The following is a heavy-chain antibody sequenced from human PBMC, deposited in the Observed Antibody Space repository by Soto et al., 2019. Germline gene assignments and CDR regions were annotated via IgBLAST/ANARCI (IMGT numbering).Heavy chain of an antibody. CDR2: IITNLGIA. J-gene: IGHJ6*03. CDR3: AREDYDILTGYISYYYYMDV. D-gene: IGHD3-9*01. CDR1: GGTFSSYT. V-gene: IGHV1-69*08. Sequence: QVQLVQYGAEVKKPGSSVKVYCKASGGTFSSYTISWVRQAPGQGLEWMGGIITNLGIANYAQKFQGRVTITADKSTRTPYMGLSSLRSEDTAVYYCAREDYDILTGYISYYYYMDVWGKGTTVTVSS.